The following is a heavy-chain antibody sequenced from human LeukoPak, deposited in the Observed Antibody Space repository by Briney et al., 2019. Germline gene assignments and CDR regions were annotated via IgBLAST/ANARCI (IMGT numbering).Heavy chain of an antibody. CDR3: ARDQGYCSSTSCSRFDP. CDR1: GGSLSSGSYY. J-gene: IGHJ5*02. D-gene: IGHD2-2*01. CDR2: IYTSGST. V-gene: IGHV4-61*02. Sequence: SQTLSLTCTVSGGSLSSGSYYWSWIRQPAGKGLEWIGRIYTSGSTNYNPYLKSRVTISVDTSKNQFSLKLSSVTAADTAVYYCARDQGYCSSTSCSRFDPWGQGTLVTVSS.